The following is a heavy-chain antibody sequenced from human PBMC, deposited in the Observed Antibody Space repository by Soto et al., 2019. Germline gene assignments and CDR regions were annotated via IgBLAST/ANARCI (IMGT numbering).Heavy chain of an antibody. Sequence: QITLKESGPTLVKPTQTLTLTCTFSGFSLSTIGVGVGWIRQPPGKALEWLALIYWDDDKRYSTSLKSRLTVTQDTSQNQVVLTMTNMDPVDTATYYCVQSRCGGDCLQSYSSHSYYGLDVWGQGTTVTVSS. V-gene: IGHV2-5*02. CDR3: VQSRCGGDCLQSYSSHSYYGLDV. J-gene: IGHJ6*02. CDR1: GFSLSTIGVG. CDR2: IYWDDDK. D-gene: IGHD2-21*02.